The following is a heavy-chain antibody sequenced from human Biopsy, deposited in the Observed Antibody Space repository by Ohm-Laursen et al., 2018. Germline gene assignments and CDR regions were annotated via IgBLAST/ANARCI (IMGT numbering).Heavy chain of an antibody. CDR1: GYPFITYG. Sequence: ASVKVSCKASGYPFITYGISWVRQAPGQGLEWMGWISAYNGHTKFARKFQDRVTMTTDTSTTTAYMDLRSLRYDDTAVYYCARDPHGEGRDYGSYFDYWGQGTLVTVSS. CDR2: ISAYNGHT. J-gene: IGHJ4*02. D-gene: IGHD4-17*01. V-gene: IGHV1-18*01. CDR3: ARDPHGEGRDYGSYFDY.